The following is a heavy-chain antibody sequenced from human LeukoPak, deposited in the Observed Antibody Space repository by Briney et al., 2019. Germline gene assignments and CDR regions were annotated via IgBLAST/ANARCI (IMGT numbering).Heavy chain of an antibody. Sequence: GGSLRLSCAASGFTFSSYAMSWVRQAPGKGLEWVSAMCGSGGSTYYADSVKGRFTISRDNSKNTLYLQMNSLRAEDTAVYYCAKDRYSSGWASYWYFDLWGRGTLVTVSS. CDR2: MCGSGGST. CDR3: AKDRYSSGWASYWYFDL. J-gene: IGHJ2*01. CDR1: GFTFSSYA. D-gene: IGHD6-19*01. V-gene: IGHV3-23*01.